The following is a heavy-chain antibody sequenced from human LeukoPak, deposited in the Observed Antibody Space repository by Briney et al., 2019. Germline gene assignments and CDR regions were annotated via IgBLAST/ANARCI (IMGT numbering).Heavy chain of an antibody. J-gene: IGHJ4*02. D-gene: IGHD1-1*01. Sequence: PVKVSCKASGGTFSSYAISWVRQAPGQGLEWMGRIIPIFGIANYAQKSQDRVTITADKSTSTAYMELSSLRSEDTAVYYCARDRGTGTSEGGIDYWGQGTLVTVSS. V-gene: IGHV1-69*04. CDR2: IIPIFGIA. CDR1: GGTFSSYA. CDR3: ARDRGTGTSEGGIDY.